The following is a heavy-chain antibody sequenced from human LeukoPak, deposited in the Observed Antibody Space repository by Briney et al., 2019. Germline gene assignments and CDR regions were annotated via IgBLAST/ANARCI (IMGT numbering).Heavy chain of an antibody. Sequence: PGGSLRLSCSASGFSFSSSAMFWVRQAPGKGLEYVSAISSIGGSTYYADSVKGRFTISRDNSKNTLYLQMSSLRAEDTAVYYCAKGSGSYPYYFDYWGQGTLVTVSS. J-gene: IGHJ4*02. CDR3: AKGSGSYPYYFDY. D-gene: IGHD1-26*01. CDR2: ISSIGGST. V-gene: IGHV3-64D*06. CDR1: GFSFSSSA.